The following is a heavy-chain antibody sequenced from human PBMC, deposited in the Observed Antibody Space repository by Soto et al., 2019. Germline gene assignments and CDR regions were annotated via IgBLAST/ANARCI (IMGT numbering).Heavy chain of an antibody. V-gene: IGHV3-30-3*01. J-gene: IGHJ5*02. CDR2: LSHDESSE. Sequence: GGSLRLSCAASGFPFSSQSLHWVRQAPGKGLEWVAVLSHDESSEYYADSVKGRFTISRDNAKNSLYLQMNSLRAEDTAVYYCARVFGRVGAPTPNWFDPWGQGTLVTVSS. D-gene: IGHD1-26*01. CDR3: ARVFGRVGAPTPNWFDP. CDR1: GFPFSSQS.